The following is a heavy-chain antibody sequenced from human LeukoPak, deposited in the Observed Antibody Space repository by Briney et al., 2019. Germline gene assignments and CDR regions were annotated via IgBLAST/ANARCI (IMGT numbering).Heavy chain of an antibody. Sequence: ASVKVSCKVSGYTLTELSMHWVRQAPGKGLEWMGGFDPEDGETIYAQKFQGRVTMTEDTSTDTAYMELSSLRSEDTAVYYCATISGLVGAAYAFDIWGQGTMVTVSS. CDR2: FDPEDGET. CDR1: GYTLTELS. CDR3: ATISGLVGAAYAFDI. V-gene: IGHV1-24*01. D-gene: IGHD1-26*01. J-gene: IGHJ3*02.